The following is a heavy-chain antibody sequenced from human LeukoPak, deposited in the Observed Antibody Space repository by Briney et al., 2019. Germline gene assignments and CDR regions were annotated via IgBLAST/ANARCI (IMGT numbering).Heavy chain of an antibody. V-gene: IGHV4-59*08. CDR3: ARRGGDSSGNFDY. J-gene: IGHJ4*02. Sequence: SETLSLTCTVSGGSISSYYWSWIRQPPGKGLEWIGYIYYSGGTNYSPSLKSRVTISVDTSKKQFSLRLSSVTAADTAVYYCARRGGDSSGNFDYWDQGTLVTVSS. CDR2: IYYSGGT. D-gene: IGHD3-22*01. CDR1: GGSISSYY.